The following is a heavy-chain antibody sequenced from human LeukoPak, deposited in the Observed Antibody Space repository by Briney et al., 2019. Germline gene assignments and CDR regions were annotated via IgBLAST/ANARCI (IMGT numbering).Heavy chain of an antibody. D-gene: IGHD1-26*01. V-gene: IGHV3-30*02. CDR2: LLYDGSTQ. Sequence: PGGSLRLSCAVSGFALSGYGVHWVRQAPGRGLEWVAFLLYDGSTQYYRDSVKGRFTISRDNSKTTVYLQMNSLGVEDTAVYYCARRQAVGAMSDFDNWGQGTLVTVSS. CDR1: GFALSGYG. J-gene: IGHJ4*02. CDR3: ARRQAVGAMSDFDN.